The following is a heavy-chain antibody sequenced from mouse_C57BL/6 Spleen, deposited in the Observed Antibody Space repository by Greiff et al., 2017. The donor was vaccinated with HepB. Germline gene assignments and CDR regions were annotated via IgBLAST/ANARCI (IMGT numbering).Heavy chain of an antibody. Sequence: VQLQQSGAELVMPGASVKLSCKASGYTFTSYWMHWVKQRPGQGLEWIGEIDPSDSYTNYNQKFKGKSTLTVDKSSSTAYMQLSSLTSEDSAVYYGAREAVVNAMDYWGQGTSVTVSS. CDR1: GYTFTSYW. J-gene: IGHJ4*01. CDR2: IDPSDSYT. CDR3: AREAVVNAMDY. V-gene: IGHV1-69*01. D-gene: IGHD1-1*01.